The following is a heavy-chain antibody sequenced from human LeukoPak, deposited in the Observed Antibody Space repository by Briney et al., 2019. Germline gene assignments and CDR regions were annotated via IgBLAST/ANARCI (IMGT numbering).Heavy chain of an antibody. CDR3: AKDGVNWGSYFDS. D-gene: IGHD7-27*01. CDR2: VDGGGSGT. J-gene: IGHJ4*02. CDR1: GFTFSSYS. V-gene: IGHV3-23*01. Sequence: GGSLRLSCAASGFTFSSYSMNWVRQAPGKGLEWVSSVDGGGSGTNYADSVKGRFTISRDNSKNTLYLQMNSLRAEDTAVYYCAKDGVNWGSYFDSWGQGTLVTVSS.